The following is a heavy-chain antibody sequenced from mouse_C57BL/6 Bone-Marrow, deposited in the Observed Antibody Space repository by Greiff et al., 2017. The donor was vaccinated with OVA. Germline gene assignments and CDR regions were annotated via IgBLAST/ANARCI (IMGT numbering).Heavy chain of an antibody. V-gene: IGHV10-1*01. CDR3: VRQGYDAMDY. J-gene: IGHJ4*01. CDR2: IRSKSNNYAT. Sequence: EVQLVESGGGLVQPTGSLKLSCAASGFSFNTYAMNWVRQAPGKGLEWVARIRSKSNNYATYYADSVKDRFTISRDDSESMLYLQMNNLKTEDTAMYYCVRQGYDAMDYWGQGTSVTVSS. CDR1: GFSFNTYA.